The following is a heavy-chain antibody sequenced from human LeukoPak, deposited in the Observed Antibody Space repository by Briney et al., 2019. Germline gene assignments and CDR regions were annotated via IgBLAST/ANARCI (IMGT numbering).Heavy chain of an antibody. D-gene: IGHD2-2*02. CDR2: IWYDGSNK. J-gene: IGHJ6*02. Sequence: GGSLRLSCAASGFTFSSYGMHWVRQAPGKGLEWVAVIWYDGSNKYYADSVKGRFTISRDNSKNTLYLQMNSLRAEDTAVYYCAKHHIGYCSSTSCYTDYYYYYGMDVWGQGTTVTVSS. V-gene: IGHV3-30*02. CDR1: GFTFSSYG. CDR3: AKHHIGYCSSTSCYTDYYYYYGMDV.